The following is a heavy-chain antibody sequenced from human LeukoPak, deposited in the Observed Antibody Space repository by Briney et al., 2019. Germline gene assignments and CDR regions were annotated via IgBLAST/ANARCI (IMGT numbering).Heavy chain of an antibody. CDR2: INPNSGDT. CDR1: GYTFTGYH. D-gene: IGHD2-2*01. J-gene: IGHJ4*02. CDR3: ARDYCSSTSCLSDY. Sequence: ASVKVSCKASGYTFTGYHMHWVRQAPGQGLEWMGRINPNSGDTNYAQKFQGRVTMTRDTSISTAYMELSRLRSDDTAVFYCARDYCSSTSCLSDYWGQGTLVTVSS. V-gene: IGHV1-2*06.